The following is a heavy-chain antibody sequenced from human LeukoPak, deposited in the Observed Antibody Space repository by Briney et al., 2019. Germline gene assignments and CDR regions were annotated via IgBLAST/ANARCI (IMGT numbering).Heavy chain of an antibody. V-gene: IGHV4-39*07. J-gene: IGHJ6*02. CDR3: ARRGRDSSGWTAGDYGMDV. CDR2: IYYSGST. D-gene: IGHD6-19*01. CDR1: GVSISSSSYY. Sequence: PSETLSLTCTVSGVSISSSSYYWGWIRQPPGKGLEWIGSIYYSGSTYYNPSLKSRVTISVDTSKNQFSLKLSSVTAADTAVYYCARRGRDSSGWTAGDYGMDVWGQGTTVTVSS.